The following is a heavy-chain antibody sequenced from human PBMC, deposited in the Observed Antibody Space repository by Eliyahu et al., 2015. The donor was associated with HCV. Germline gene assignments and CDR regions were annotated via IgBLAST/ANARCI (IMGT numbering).Heavy chain of an antibody. D-gene: IGHD3-9*01. CDR2: INPNSGGT. V-gene: IGHV1-2*04. CDR3: ARGLRYFDWLQIPYYYYYGMDV. J-gene: IGHJ6*02. Sequence: VQLVQSGAEVKKPGASVKVSCKASGYTFTGYYMHWVRQAPGQGLEWMGWINPNSGGTNYAQKFQGWVTMTRDTSISTAYMELSRLRSDDTAVYYCARGLRYFDWLQIPYYYYYGMDVWGQGTTVTVSS. CDR1: GYTFTGYY.